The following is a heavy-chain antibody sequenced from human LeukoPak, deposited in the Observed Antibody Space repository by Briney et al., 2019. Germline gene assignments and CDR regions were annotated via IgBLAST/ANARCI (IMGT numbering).Heavy chain of an antibody. CDR3: ARRTAKTPNYFDY. J-gene: IGHJ4*02. Sequence: PSETLSLTCTISGGSIRSSSYYWGWIRQPPGKGLEWIGSIYYSWSTYYNPSLESRVTISLDTSKNQFSLKLTSVTAADTAMYYCARRTAKTPNYFDYWGQGALVTVSA. CDR2: IYYSWST. D-gene: IGHD1-1*01. CDR1: GGSIRSSSYY. V-gene: IGHV4-39*07.